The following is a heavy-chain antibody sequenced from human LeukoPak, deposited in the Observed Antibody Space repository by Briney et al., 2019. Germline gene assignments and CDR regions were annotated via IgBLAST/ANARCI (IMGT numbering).Heavy chain of an antibody. J-gene: IGHJ4*02. D-gene: IGHD3-9*01. CDR3: AKRAVLRYFEGTDYFDY. CDR1: GFTFSSYA. V-gene: IGHV3-23*01. Sequence: TGGSLRLSCAASGFTFSSYAMSWVRQAPGKGLEWVSAISGSGGSTYYADSVKGRFTISRDNSKNTLYLQMNSLRAEDTAVYYCAKRAVLRYFEGTDYFDYWGQGTLVTVSS. CDR2: ISGSGGST.